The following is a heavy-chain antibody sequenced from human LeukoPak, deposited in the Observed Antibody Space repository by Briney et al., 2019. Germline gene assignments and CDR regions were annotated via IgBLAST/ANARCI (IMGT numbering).Heavy chain of an antibody. CDR3: ARDGTDYYDSSGYFGY. CDR2: ISYDGSNK. Sequence: GGSLRLSCAASGFTFSSYAMRWVRQAPGKGLEWVAVISYDGSNKYYADSVKGRFTISRDNSKNTLYLQMNSLRAEDTAVYYCARDGTDYYDSSGYFGYWGQGTLVTVSS. D-gene: IGHD3-22*01. V-gene: IGHV3-30-3*01. J-gene: IGHJ4*02. CDR1: GFTFSSYA.